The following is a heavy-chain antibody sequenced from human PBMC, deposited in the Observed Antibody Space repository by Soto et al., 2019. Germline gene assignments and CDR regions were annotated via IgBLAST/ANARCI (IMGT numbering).Heavy chain of an antibody. CDR1: GGSFRGYY. CDR3: ARGDREDIAVVIGVRPGEYGVDV. D-gene: IGHD2-15*01. CDR2: INHRGIT. J-gene: IGHJ6*02. V-gene: IGHV4-34*01. Sequence: SETLSLTCAVYGGSFRGYYWSWIRQPPGKGLEWIGEINHRGITKYSPSLKSRVTISVDTSKNQFSLELTSVTYEDTAVYYCARGDREDIAVVIGVRPGEYGVDVWGQGTTVTVSS.